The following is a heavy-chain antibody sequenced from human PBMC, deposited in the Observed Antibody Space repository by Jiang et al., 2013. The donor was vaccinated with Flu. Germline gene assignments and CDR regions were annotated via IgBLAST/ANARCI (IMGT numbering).Heavy chain of an antibody. V-gene: IGHV4-59*01. CDR2: IYYSGST. J-gene: IGHJ4*02. CDR3: AVGRGSSGWYPNIDY. CDR1: GGSISSYY. D-gene: IGHD6-19*01. Sequence: GLVKPSETLSLTCTVSGGSISSYYWSWIRQPPGKGLEWIGYIYYSGSTNYNPSLKSRVTISVDTSKNQFSLKLSSVTAADTAVYYCAVGRGSSGWYPNIDYWGQGTLVTVSS.